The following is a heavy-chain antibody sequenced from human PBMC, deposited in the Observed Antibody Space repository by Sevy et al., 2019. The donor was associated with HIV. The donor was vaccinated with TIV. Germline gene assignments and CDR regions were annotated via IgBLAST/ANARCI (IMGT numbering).Heavy chain of an antibody. D-gene: IGHD1-1*01. CDR1: GYSFTSYW. V-gene: IGHV5-51*01. CDR3: ARQDPTYYYGMDV. Sequence: GESLKISCKGSGYSFTSYWIGWVRQMSGKVLEWMGIIYPGDSDTRYSPSFQGQVTISADKSINTAYLQWSSLKASDTAMYYCARQDPTYYYGMDVWGQGTTVTVSS. J-gene: IGHJ6*02. CDR2: IYPGDSDT.